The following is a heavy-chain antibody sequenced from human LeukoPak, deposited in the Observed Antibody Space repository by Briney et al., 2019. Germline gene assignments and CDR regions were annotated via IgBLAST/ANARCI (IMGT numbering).Heavy chain of an antibody. J-gene: IGHJ4*02. Sequence: GGSLRLSCAASGFTFSSYGMHWVRQAPGKGLEWVAFIRYDGSNKYYADSVKGRFTISRDNSKNTLYLQMNSLRAEDTAVYYCAIERGATGEIDYWGQGTLVTVSS. CDR3: AIERGATGEIDY. CDR1: GFTFSSYG. D-gene: IGHD7-27*01. V-gene: IGHV3-30*02. CDR2: IRYDGSNK.